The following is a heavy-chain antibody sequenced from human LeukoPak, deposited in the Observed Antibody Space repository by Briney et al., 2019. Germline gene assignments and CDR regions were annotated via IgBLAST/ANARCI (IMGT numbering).Heavy chain of an antibody. CDR3: ARDYVSGSFGP. V-gene: IGHV3-21*06. Sequence: PGGSLRLSCAASGFTFSTYSMNWVRQAPGKGLEWVSSISSSSSYIYYADSVKGRFTISRDNAKNTVYLQMNSLRAEDTAVYYCARDYVSGSFGPWGQGTLVTVSS. CDR2: ISSSSSYI. D-gene: IGHD3-10*01. CDR1: GFTFSTYS. J-gene: IGHJ5*02.